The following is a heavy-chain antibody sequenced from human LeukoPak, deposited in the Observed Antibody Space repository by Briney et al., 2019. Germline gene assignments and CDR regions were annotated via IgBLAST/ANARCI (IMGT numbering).Heavy chain of an antibody. CDR1: GFTFSSYN. CDR2: ISSSSLTI. CDR3: ARRVSGSYGFDY. D-gene: IGHD1-26*01. Sequence: GGSLRLSCAASGFTFSSYNMNCVRQAPGKGLEWVSYISSSSLTINYADSVKGRFTISRDNARNSLYLQMNSLRAEDTAVYFCARRVSGSYGFDYWGQGTPVTVSS. V-gene: IGHV3-48*01. J-gene: IGHJ4*02.